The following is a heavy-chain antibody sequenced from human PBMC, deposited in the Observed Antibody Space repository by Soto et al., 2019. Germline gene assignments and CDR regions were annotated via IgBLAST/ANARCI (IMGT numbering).Heavy chain of an antibody. D-gene: IGHD3-10*01. J-gene: IGHJ6*02. V-gene: IGHV1-18*01. Sequence: QVQLVQSGAEVKKPGASVKVSCKASGYTFTSYGISWVRQAPGQGLEWMGWISAYNGNTNYAQKLQGRVTMTTDTATSTADMELRSLRADDTAVYYCARRFGELPYYYYYGMDVWGQGTTVTVSS. CDR3: ARRFGELPYYYYYGMDV. CDR2: ISAYNGNT. CDR1: GYTFTSYG.